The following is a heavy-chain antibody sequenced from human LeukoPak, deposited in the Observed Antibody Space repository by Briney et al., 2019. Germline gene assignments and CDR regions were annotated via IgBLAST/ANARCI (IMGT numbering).Heavy chain of an antibody. V-gene: IGHV3-30*02. CDR3: AREPTTFYGMDV. CDR2: IRYSGCNK. J-gene: IGHJ6*02. D-gene: IGHD1-14*01. Sequence: PGGSLRLSCATSGFTFSSSGMHWVRQAPGRGLEWGAFIRYSGCNKYYAASVKGRFTISRDNAKNSLYLQMNSLRAEDAAVYYCAREPTTFYGMDVWGQGTTVSVSS. CDR1: GFTFSSSG.